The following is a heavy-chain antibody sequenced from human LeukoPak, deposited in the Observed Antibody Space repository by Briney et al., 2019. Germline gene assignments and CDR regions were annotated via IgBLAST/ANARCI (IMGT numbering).Heavy chain of an antibody. CDR2: ISSSGSTI. CDR3: ARDSGYVDY. J-gene: IGHJ4*02. CDR1: GFTFSSYS. V-gene: IGHV3-48*04. D-gene: IGHD3-22*01. Sequence: GGSLRLSCAASGFTFSSYSMNWVRQAPGRGLEWVSYISSSGSTIYYADSVKGRFTISRDNAKNSLYLQMNSLRAEDTAVYYCARDSGYVDYWGQGTLVTVSS.